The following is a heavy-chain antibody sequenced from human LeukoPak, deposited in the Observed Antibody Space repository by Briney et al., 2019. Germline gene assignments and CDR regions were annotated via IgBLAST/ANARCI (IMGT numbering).Heavy chain of an antibody. J-gene: IGHJ4*02. CDR3: ARGTIVPAAMAFDY. D-gene: IGHD2-2*01. CDR1: GGSISSGGYY. Sequence: SSETLSLTCTVSGGSISSGGYYWSWIRQHPGKGLEWIGYIYYSGSTYYNPSLKSRVTISVDTSKNQFSLKLSSVTAADTAVYYCARGTIVPAAMAFDYWGQGTLVTVSS. CDR2: IYYSGST. V-gene: IGHV4-31*03.